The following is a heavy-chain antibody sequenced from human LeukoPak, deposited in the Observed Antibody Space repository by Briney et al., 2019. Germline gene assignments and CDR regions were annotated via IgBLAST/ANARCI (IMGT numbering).Heavy chain of an antibody. D-gene: IGHD1-26*01. V-gene: IGHV1-46*01. Sequence: ASVKVSCKASGYTFTSYYIHWVRQAPGQGLEWMGIINPSGGGTSYAQEFRGRVSMTRDMSTGTVYMELSSLRSEDTAVYSCARGSLSGSYWGSSDYWGQGTLVTVSS. CDR2: INPSGGGT. CDR3: ARGSLSGSYWGSSDY. J-gene: IGHJ4*02. CDR1: GYTFTSYY.